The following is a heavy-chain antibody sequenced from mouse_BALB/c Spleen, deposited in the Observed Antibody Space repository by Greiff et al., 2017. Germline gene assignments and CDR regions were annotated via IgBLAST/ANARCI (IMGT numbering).Heavy chain of an antibody. J-gene: IGHJ2*01. CDR3: ARRGYDDYFDY. CDR1: GYTFTSYN. CDR2: IYPGNGDT. V-gene: IGHV1-12*01. Sequence: QVQLQQPGAELVKPGASVKMSCKASGYTFTSYNMHWVKQTPGQGLEWIGAIYPGNGDTSYNQKFKGKATLTADKSSSTAYMQLSSLTSEDSAVYYCARRGYDDYFDYWGQGTTLTVSS. D-gene: IGHD2-14*01.